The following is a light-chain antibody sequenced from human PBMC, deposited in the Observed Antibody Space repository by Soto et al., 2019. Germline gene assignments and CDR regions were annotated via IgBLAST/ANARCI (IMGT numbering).Light chain of an antibody. J-gene: IGKJ5*01. Sequence: EIVMTQSPATLSVSPGERATLSCRASQSVSSNLAWYQQKPGQAPRLLIYGASTRATGIPARFSGIRSATDFTLTIGSLQSEDFALYYCQQYNNSPPTFGQGTRVEIK. CDR2: GAS. CDR3: QQYNNSPPT. V-gene: IGKV3-15*01. CDR1: QSVSSN.